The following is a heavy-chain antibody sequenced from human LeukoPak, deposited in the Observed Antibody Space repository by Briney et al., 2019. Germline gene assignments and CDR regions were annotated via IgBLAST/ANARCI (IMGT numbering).Heavy chain of an antibody. CDR2: ISSSSSYI. V-gene: IGHV3-21*03. Sequence: GGSLRLSCAASGFTFSSYIMIWVRQAAGEGLEWVSSISSSSSYIYYADSVKGRFTISRDNAKNSLYLQMNSLRAEDTAVYYCTTDRIVGFKHDYWGQGTLVTVSS. CDR3: TTDRIVGFKHDY. CDR1: GFTFSSYI. D-gene: IGHD1-26*01. J-gene: IGHJ4*02.